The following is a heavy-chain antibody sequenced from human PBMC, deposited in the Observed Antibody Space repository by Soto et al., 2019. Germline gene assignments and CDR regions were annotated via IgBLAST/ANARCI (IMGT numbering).Heavy chain of an antibody. D-gene: IGHD5-12*01. CDR1: GFTFSSYS. CDR2: ISSSSSYI. J-gene: IGHJ4*02. CDR3: ASNSGYDRDY. Sequence: GGSLRLSCAASGFTFSSYSMNWVRQAPGNGLEWVSSISSSSSYIYYADSVKGRFTISRDNAKNSLYLQMNSLRAEDTAVYYCASNSGYDRDYWGQGTLVTVSS. V-gene: IGHV3-21*01.